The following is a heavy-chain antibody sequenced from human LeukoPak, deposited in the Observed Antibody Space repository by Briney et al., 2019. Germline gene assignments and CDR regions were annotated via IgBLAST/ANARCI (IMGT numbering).Heavy chain of an antibody. CDR3: AKDGGEYYDILTGYYPRLYYMDV. Sequence: GGSLRLSCAAPGFTFSSYGMSWARQAPGKGLEWVSAISGSGGSTYYADSVKGRFTISRDNSKNTLYLQMNSLRAEDTAVYYCAKDGGEYYDILTGYYPRLYYMDVWGKGTTVTISS. CDR2: ISGSGGST. D-gene: IGHD3-9*01. J-gene: IGHJ6*03. CDR1: GFTFSSYG. V-gene: IGHV3-23*01.